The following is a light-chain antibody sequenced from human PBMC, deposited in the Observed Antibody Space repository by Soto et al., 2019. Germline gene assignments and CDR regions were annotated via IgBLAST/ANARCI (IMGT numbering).Light chain of an antibody. CDR2: DAS. V-gene: IGKV1-13*02. CDR1: QGISSA. CDR3: QQFES. J-gene: IGKJ2*01. Sequence: AIQLTQSPSSLSASVGDRVTITCRASQGISSALAWYQQKPGKAPKLLIYDASSLESGVPSRFGGSVSGTDFTLTVSGLQPEDFATYYCQQFESFGQGTKLEIK.